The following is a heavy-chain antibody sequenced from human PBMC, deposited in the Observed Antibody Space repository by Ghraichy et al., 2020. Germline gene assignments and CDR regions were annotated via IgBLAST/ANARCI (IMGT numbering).Heavy chain of an antibody. CDR3: AKAFQSHSSGDY. D-gene: IGHD3-22*01. Sequence: GGSLRLSCAASGLTFSSYGIHWVRQAPGKGLEWVAVISYGGSKKYYAESVKGRFTISRDNSKNTAYLEMNSLRPEDTAVYYCAKAFQSHSSGDYWGQGTLVTVSS. CDR2: ISYGGSKK. CDR1: GLTFSSYG. J-gene: IGHJ4*02. V-gene: IGHV3-30*18.